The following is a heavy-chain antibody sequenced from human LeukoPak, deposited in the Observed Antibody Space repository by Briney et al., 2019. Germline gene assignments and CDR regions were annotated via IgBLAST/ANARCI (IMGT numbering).Heavy chain of an antibody. Sequence: SETLPLTCTVSGGSISSYYWSWIRQPPGKGLEWIGYIYYSGRTNYNPSLKSRVTISVDTSKNQFSLKLSSVTAADTAVYYCARGSPLYYYDSSGYYTGGYFDYWGQGTLVTVSS. J-gene: IGHJ4*02. CDR2: IYYSGRT. CDR3: ARGSPLYYYDSSGYYTGGYFDY. CDR1: GGSISSYY. D-gene: IGHD3-22*01. V-gene: IGHV4-59*08.